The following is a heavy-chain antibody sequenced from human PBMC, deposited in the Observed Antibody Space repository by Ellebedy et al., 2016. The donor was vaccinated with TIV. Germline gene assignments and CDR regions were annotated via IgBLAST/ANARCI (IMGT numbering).Heavy chain of an antibody. V-gene: IGHV1-46*01. CDR2: INPGGGGT. Sequence: AASVKVSCKASGYTFTNYYMNWVRQAPGQGLEWMGIINPGGGGTSYAQKFQGRVTMTRDTSPSTVYMELSSLSSEDTALYYCARAPLSGVFYGMDVWGQGTTVTVSS. CDR1: GYTFTNYY. J-gene: IGHJ6*02. CDR3: ARAPLSGVFYGMDV. D-gene: IGHD3-16*02.